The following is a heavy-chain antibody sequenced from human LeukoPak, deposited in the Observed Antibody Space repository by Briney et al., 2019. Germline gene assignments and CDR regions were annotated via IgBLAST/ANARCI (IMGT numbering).Heavy chain of an antibody. Sequence: PGGSLRLFCAASGFTFSSYAMSCIRQPPGKGLEWIGEINHSGSTNYNPSLKSRVTISVDTSKNQFSLKLSSVTAADTAVYYCASVVRGYSYGSYYYGMDVWGQGTTVTVSS. J-gene: IGHJ6*02. CDR1: GFTFSSYA. D-gene: IGHD5-18*01. CDR2: INHSGST. CDR3: ASVVRGYSYGSYYYGMDV. V-gene: IGHV4-34*01.